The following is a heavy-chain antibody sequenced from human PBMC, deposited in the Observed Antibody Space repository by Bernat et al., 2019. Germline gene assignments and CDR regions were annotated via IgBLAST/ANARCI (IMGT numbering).Heavy chain of an antibody. V-gene: IGHV3-7*03. D-gene: IGHD2-8*02. CDR1: GFSFSGIW. CDR2: IKQDGSVQ. CDR3: ARGYGPEN. J-gene: IGHJ1*01. Sequence: EVQLVESWGASVQPGGSLRLSCLGSGFSFSGIWMTWVRQAPGKGLEWVANIKQDGSVQHYVDSVNGRFIISRDNTKNSLFLQMNSLRVDDTTVYYCARGYGPENWGKGTLVTVSS.